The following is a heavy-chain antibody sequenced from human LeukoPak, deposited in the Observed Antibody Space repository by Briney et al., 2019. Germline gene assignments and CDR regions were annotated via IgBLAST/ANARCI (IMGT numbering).Heavy chain of an antibody. Sequence: GGSLRLSCVASGFTFSSYAMSWVRQAPGKGLEWVSAISGSGGSTYYADSVKGRFTISRDNSKNTLYLQMNSLRAEDTAVYYCAKMPCGGDCYYFDYWGQGTLVTVSS. V-gene: IGHV3-23*01. D-gene: IGHD2-21*02. CDR3: AKMPCGGDCYYFDY. CDR2: ISGSGGST. J-gene: IGHJ4*02. CDR1: GFTFSSYA.